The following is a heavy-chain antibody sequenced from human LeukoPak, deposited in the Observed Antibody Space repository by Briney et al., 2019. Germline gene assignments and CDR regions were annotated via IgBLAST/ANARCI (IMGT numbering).Heavy chain of an antibody. Sequence: PSETLSLTCTVSGGSISSGDYYWSWIRQPPGKGLEWIGYIYYSGSTYYNPSLKSRVTISVDTSKNQFSLKLSSVTAADTAVYYCARDYYDSSGYPSFDDWGQGTLVTVSS. CDR2: IYYSGST. D-gene: IGHD3-22*01. J-gene: IGHJ4*02. CDR1: GGSISSGDYY. CDR3: ARDYYDSSGYPSFDD. V-gene: IGHV4-30-4*01.